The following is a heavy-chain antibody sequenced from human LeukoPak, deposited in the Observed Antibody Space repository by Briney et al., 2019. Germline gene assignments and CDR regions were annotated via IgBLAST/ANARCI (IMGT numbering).Heavy chain of an antibody. CDR2: ISGTGFTT. CDR3: AKDVGYIYGQPGRYFDY. Sequence: PGGSLRLSCAASGFTVRTYGMNWVRRAPGKGLEWVSGISGTGFTTYYADSVKGRFTISRDNSKNALYLQMNSLRAEDTAVYYCAKDVGYIYGQPGRYFDYWGQGTLVTVSS. J-gene: IGHJ4*02. D-gene: IGHD5-18*01. CDR1: GFTVRTYG. V-gene: IGHV3-23*01.